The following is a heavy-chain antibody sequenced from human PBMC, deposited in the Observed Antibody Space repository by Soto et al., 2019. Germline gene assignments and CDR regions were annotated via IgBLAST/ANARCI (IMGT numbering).Heavy chain of an antibody. CDR2: INYSGST. D-gene: IGHD3-22*01. CDR1: GYSISSSNW. CDR3: ARKKPDTTGFYFDF. V-gene: IGHV4-28*01. Sequence: VQLQESGPGLVKPSDTLSLTCTVSGYSISSSNWWGWIRQPPGKGLEWIGYINYSGSTYNTSLKSRVTMSLDTSKNQFSMKLSSVTAVDTAVYYCARKKPDTTGFYFDFWGQGTLVTGSS. J-gene: IGHJ4*02.